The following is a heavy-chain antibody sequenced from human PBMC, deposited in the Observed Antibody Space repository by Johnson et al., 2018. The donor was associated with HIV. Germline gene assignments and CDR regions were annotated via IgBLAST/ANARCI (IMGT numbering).Heavy chain of an antibody. D-gene: IGHD3-3*01. CDR2: IYSGGSS. V-gene: IGHV3-66*01. J-gene: IGHJ3*01. CDR3: AVDLGGNDAFDV. Sequence: VQLVESGGGLVQPGGSLRLSCAASGFTFSSYAMHWVRQAPGKGLEWVAVIYSGGSSFYADSVQGRFTISTDNFKNTVFLHMNTLRAEDTAVYFCAVDLGGNDAFDVWGQGTTVIVSS. CDR1: GFTFSSYA.